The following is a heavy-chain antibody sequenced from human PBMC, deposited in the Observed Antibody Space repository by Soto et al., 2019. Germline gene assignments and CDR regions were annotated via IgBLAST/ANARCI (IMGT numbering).Heavy chain of an antibody. J-gene: IGHJ4*02. V-gene: IGHV4-4*02. CDR1: GGSISSSNW. Sequence: QVQLQESSPGLVKPSGTLSLTCAVSGGSISSSNWWSWVRQSPEKGLEWIGEIHHSGSTNYNPSLKSRVTISVDKSKNQFSLKLRSVTAAYTAVYYCASTYYSDSSGYYSLGDWGQGTPVTVSS. CDR2: IHHSGST. D-gene: IGHD3-22*01. CDR3: ASTYYSDSSGYYSLGD.